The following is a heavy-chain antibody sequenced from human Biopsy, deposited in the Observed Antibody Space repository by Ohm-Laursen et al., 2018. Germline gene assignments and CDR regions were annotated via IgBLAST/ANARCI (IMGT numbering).Heavy chain of an antibody. Sequence: VKVSCKVSGYSFTIYYMHWVRQAPGQGLEWMGMINPSGSTTSYPQIFQGRVTMTRDTSKSTVYMELSSLRSADTAVYFCARNTGWYGDLYYFDYWGQGTLVTVSS. CDR1: GYSFTIYY. J-gene: IGHJ4*02. D-gene: IGHD6-19*01. CDR3: ARNTGWYGDLYYFDY. CDR2: INPSGSTT. V-gene: IGHV1-46*01.